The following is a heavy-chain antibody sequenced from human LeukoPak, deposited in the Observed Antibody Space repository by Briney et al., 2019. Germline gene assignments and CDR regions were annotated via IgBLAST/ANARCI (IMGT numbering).Heavy chain of an antibody. CDR1: GGTFSSYT. CDR3: ASNIVVVLDAFDI. D-gene: IGHD2-21*01. Sequence: SVKVSCKASGGTFSSYTISWVRQAPGQGLEWMGRIIPILGIANYAQKFQGRVTITADKSTSTAYMELSSPRSEDTAVYYCASNIVVVLDAFDIWGQGTMVTVSS. CDR2: IIPILGIA. V-gene: IGHV1-69*02. J-gene: IGHJ3*02.